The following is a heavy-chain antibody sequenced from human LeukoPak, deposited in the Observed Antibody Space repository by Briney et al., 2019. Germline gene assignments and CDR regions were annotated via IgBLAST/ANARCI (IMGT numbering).Heavy chain of an antibody. V-gene: IGHV3-20*04. CDR2: INWNGGST. CDR1: GFTFDDYG. CDR3: ARDLRDSSVGYYFDY. Sequence: GGSLRLSCAASGFTFDDYGMSWVRQAPGKGLEWASGINWNGGSTGYADSVKGRFSISRDNAKNSLYLQMNSLRAEDTALYYCARDLRDSSVGYYFDYWGQGTLVTVSS. D-gene: IGHD6-19*01. J-gene: IGHJ4*02.